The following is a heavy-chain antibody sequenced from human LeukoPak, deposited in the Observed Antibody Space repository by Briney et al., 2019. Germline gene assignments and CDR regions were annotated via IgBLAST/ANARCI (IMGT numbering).Heavy chain of an antibody. Sequence: GGSLRLSCAVSGFTLSSYNMNCVRQAPGKGQEWVSFISTSSSYIHYADSVKGRFTISRDNAKKSLYLEMNSLRAEDTAVYYCARVVDTAMVLYGAFDIWGQGTVVTVSS. CDR3: ARVVDTAMVLYGAFDI. D-gene: IGHD5-18*01. J-gene: IGHJ3*02. V-gene: IGHV3-21*01. CDR1: GFTLSSYN. CDR2: ISTSSSYI.